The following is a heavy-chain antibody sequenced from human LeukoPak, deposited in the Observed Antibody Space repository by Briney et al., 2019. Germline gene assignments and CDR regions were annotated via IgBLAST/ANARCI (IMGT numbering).Heavy chain of an antibody. J-gene: IGHJ4*02. CDR3: ARSMGGYDYPLID. CDR1: GYTFTRSY. V-gene: IGHV1-2*02. CDR2: IYPKTGGT. Sequence: ASVKVSCKASGYTFTRSYIQWVRQAPGQGLEWMGWIYPKTGGTNYAQKFQGRITVTRDTSTSTVYMEMRRLRSDDTAVYHCARSMGGYDYPLIDWGQGTQVTVSS. D-gene: IGHD5-12*01.